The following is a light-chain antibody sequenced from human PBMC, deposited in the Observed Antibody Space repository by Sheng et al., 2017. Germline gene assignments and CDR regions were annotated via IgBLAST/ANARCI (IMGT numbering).Light chain of an antibody. CDR3: QQRSNWPPLT. CDR1: QSVSSHS. V-gene: IGKV3D-20*02. CDR2: GAS. Sequence: EVVLTQSPDTLSLSPGERATLSCRASQSVSSHSLAWYQQKPGQAPRLIIYGASNRATGVPDRFSGSGSETDFTLTIRRLEPEDFAVYYCQQRSNWPPLTFGGGTKVEIK. J-gene: IGKJ4*01.